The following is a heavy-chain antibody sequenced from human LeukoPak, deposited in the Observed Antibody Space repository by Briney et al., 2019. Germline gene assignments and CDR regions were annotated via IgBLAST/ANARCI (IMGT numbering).Heavy chain of an antibody. V-gene: IGHV1-69*13. CDR1: GGTFSRYA. Sequence: SVKVSCKASGGTFSRYAISWVRQAPGQGLEWMGGIIPIFGTANYAQKFQGRVTITADESTSTAYMELSSLRSEDTAVYYCARVLWFGELLYHFDYWGQGTLVTVSS. D-gene: IGHD3-10*01. CDR3: ARVLWFGELLYHFDY. CDR2: IIPIFGTA. J-gene: IGHJ4*02.